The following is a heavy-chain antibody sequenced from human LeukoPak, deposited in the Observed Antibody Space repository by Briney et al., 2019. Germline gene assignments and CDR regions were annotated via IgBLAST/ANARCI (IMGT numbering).Heavy chain of an antibody. CDR1: GYTFTCYY. V-gene: IGHV1-2*02. CDR2: INPNSGGT. J-gene: IGHJ6*03. CDR3: ARDTTAMAYYYYMDV. D-gene: IGHD5-18*01. Sequence: ASGKVSCKASGYTFTCYYMHWVRQAPGQGLEWMGWINPNSGGTNYAQKFQGRVTMTRDTSISTAYMELSRLRSDDTAVYYCARDTTAMAYYYYMDVWGKGTTVTVSS.